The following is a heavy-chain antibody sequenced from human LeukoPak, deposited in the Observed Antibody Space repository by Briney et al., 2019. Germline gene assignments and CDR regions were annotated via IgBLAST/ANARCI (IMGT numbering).Heavy chain of an antibody. Sequence: GRSLRLSCAASGLTFSSYGMHWVRQAPGKGLEWVAVISYDGSNKYYADSVKGRFTISRDNSKNTLYLQMNSLRAEDTAVYYRAKDGKAAAGWSEMDVWGQGTTVTVSS. D-gene: IGHD6-13*01. CDR1: GLTFSSYG. J-gene: IGHJ6*02. CDR3: AKDGKAAAGWSEMDV. CDR2: ISYDGSNK. V-gene: IGHV3-30*18.